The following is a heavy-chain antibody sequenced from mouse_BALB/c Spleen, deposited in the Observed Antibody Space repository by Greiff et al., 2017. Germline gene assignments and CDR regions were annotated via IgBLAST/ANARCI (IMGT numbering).Heavy chain of an antibody. CDR1: GFTFSSYA. Sequence: EVKVVESGGGLVKPGGSLKLSCAASGFTFSSYAMSWVRQTPEKRLEWVASISSGGSTYYPDSVKGRFTISRDNARNILYLQMSSLRSEDTAMYYCARVGNYAMDYWGQGTSVPVSS. CDR3: ARVGNYAMDY. V-gene: IGHV5-6-5*01. CDR2: ISSGGST. J-gene: IGHJ4*01.